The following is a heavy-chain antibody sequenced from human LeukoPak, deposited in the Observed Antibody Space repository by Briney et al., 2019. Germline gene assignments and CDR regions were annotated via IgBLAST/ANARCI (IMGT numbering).Heavy chain of an antibody. CDR1: GFTFTSSA. V-gene: IGHV1-58*02. CDR2: IVVGSGNT. Sequence: SVKVSCTASGFTFTSSAMQWVRQARGQRLEWIGWIVVGSGNTNYAQKFQERVTITRDMSTSTAYMELSSLRSEDTAVYYCARRIAAAGNWFDPWGQGTLVTVSS. CDR3: ARRIAAAGNWFDP. D-gene: IGHD6-13*01. J-gene: IGHJ5*02.